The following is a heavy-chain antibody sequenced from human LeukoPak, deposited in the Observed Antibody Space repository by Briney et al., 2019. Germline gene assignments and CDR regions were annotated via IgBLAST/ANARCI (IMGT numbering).Heavy chain of an antibody. CDR1: GFTFSSYA. J-gene: IGHJ6*03. Sequence: PGGSLRLSCAASGFTFSSYAMSWVRQAPGKGLEWVSAISGSGGSTYYADSVKGRFTISRDNSKNTLYLQMNSLRAEDTAVYYCAKGTDPYYYYYYMDVWGKGTTVTVSS. V-gene: IGHV3-23*01. CDR2: ISGSGGST. CDR3: AKGTDPYYYYYYMDV.